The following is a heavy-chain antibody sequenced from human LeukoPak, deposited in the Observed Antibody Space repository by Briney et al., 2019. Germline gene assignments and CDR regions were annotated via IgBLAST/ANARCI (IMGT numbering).Heavy chain of an antibody. J-gene: IGHJ6*02. D-gene: IGHD1-26*01. CDR2: IWYDGRTK. Sequence: PGGSLRLSCAASGLTFRDYDINWVRQAPGKGLEWVALIWYDGRTKYYADSVKGRFTISRDNSKNTVFLQMNRLRADDTALYYCARSWEVGAHYGMDLWGHGTTVTVSS. CDR3: ARSWEVGAHYGMDL. V-gene: IGHV3-33*08. CDR1: GLTFRDYD.